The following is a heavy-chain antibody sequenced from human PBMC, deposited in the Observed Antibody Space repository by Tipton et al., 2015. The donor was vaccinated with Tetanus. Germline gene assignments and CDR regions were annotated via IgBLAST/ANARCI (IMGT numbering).Heavy chain of an antibody. J-gene: IGHJ4*02. CDR1: GGSISSYY. V-gene: IGHV4-59*01. D-gene: IGHD6-19*01. CDR2: IYYSGST. CDR3: ARDLGSGWFL. Sequence: TLPLTCTVSGGSISSYYWSWIRQPPGKGLEWIGYIYYSGSTNYNPSLKSRVTISVDTSKNQFSLKLSSVTAADTAVYYCARDLGSGWFLWGQGTLVTVSS.